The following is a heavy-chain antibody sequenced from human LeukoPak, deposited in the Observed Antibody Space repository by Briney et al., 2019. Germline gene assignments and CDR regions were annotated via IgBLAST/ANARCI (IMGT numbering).Heavy chain of an antibody. CDR2: IRYDGSNK. D-gene: IGHD4-17*01. Sequence: SGGSLRLSCAASGFTFSSYGMHWVRQAPGKGLEWVAFIRYDGSNKYYADSVKGRVTISRDNSKNTLYLQMNSRRAEDTAVYYCARDLIPGYGDYPFFDYWGQGTLVTVSS. CDR3: ARDLIPGYGDYPFFDY. CDR1: GFTFSSYG. J-gene: IGHJ4*02. V-gene: IGHV3-30*02.